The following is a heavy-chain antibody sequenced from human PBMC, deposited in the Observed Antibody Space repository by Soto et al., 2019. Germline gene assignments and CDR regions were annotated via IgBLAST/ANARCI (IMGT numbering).Heavy chain of an antibody. D-gene: IGHD3-16*01. J-gene: IGHJ6*03. Sequence: QVQLVESGGGLVKPGGSLRLSCAAAGFTFSDYYMSWIRQAPGKGLEWVSHISSSGSTIYYADSVQCRFTISRDNAKNSLYLQMNRLRAEDTAVYYCARVGDEWGYYYYMDVWGKGTTVTVSS. CDR2: ISSSGSTI. CDR3: ARVGDEWGYYYYMDV. CDR1: GFTFSDYY. V-gene: IGHV3-11*01.